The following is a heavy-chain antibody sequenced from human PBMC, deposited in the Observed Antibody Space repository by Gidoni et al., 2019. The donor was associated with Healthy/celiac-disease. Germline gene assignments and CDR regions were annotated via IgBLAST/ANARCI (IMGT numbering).Heavy chain of an antibody. CDR2: INPNSGGT. D-gene: IGHD4-17*01. J-gene: IGHJ4*02. V-gene: IGHV1-2*02. CDR1: GYTFTGYY. Sequence: QVQLVQPGAAVKKPGASVTVSCQASGYTFTGYYMHGVRQAPGQGLAWMGWINPNSGGTNYAQKFQGRVTMTRDTSISTAYMELSRLRSDDTAVYYCARTPYGDYAQPFDYWGQGTLVTVSS. CDR3: ARTPYGDYAQPFDY.